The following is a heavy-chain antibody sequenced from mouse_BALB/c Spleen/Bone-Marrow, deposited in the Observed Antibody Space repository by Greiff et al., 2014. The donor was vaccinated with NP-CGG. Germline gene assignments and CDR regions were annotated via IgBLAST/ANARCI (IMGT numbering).Heavy chain of an antibody. Sequence: VQLVESGAELMKPGASVKISCKATGYTFSSYWIEWVKQRPGHGLEWIGEILPGSGSTNYNEKFKGKASFTADTSSNTAYMQLSSLTSEVSAVYYCARLDGYFDYWGQGTTLTVSS. J-gene: IGHJ2*01. CDR2: ILPGSGST. D-gene: IGHD2-3*01. CDR3: ARLDGYFDY. CDR1: GYTFSSYW. V-gene: IGHV1-9*01.